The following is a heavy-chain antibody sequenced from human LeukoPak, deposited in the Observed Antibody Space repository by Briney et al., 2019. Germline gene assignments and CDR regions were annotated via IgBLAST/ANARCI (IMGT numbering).Heavy chain of an antibody. CDR1: GGSISSSSYY. D-gene: IGHD6-19*01. J-gene: IGHJ4*02. CDR3: ARQAVADNGFDY. CDR2: IYYSGNT. V-gene: IGHV4-39*01. Sequence: SETLSLTCTVSGGSISSSSYYWGWIRQPPGKGLEWIGTIYYSGNTYYNPSLNSRVSISVDTSKKQFSLKLSSVTAADTSVYYCARQAVADNGFDYWGQGTLVTVSS.